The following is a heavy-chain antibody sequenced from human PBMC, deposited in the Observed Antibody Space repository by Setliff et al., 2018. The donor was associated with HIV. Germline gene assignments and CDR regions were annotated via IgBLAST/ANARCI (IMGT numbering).Heavy chain of an antibody. CDR1: GYTFTSYG. CDR2: IIPVFGTA. D-gene: IGHD3-3*01. J-gene: IGHJ4*02. CDR3: ARDFTGGDGYNFWDY. Sequence: SVKVSCKASGYTFTSYGISWVRQAPGQGLEWMGRIIPVFGTANYAQKFQGRVTITADESTSTAYMELSSLRSEDTAVYYCARDFTGGDGYNFWDYWGQGTLVTVSS. V-gene: IGHV1-69*13.